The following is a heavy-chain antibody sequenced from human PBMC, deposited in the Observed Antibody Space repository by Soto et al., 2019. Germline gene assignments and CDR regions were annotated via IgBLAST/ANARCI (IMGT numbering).Heavy chain of an antibody. Sequence: QVQLVQSGAEVKKPGSSVKVSCKASGGTFSNYAISWVRQAPGQGLEWMGGITPIFGTANYAQKFQGRVTITADESMSTAYMELGRLRSEDTAVYYCAQTLGLAVAGPGRFDLWGRGTLVTVSS. D-gene: IGHD6-19*01. CDR2: ITPIFGTA. V-gene: IGHV1-69*12. J-gene: IGHJ2*01. CDR3: AQTLGLAVAGPGRFDL. CDR1: GGTFSNYA.